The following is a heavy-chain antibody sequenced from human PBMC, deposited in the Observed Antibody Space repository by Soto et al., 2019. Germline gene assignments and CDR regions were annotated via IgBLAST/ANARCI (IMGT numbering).Heavy chain of an antibody. Sequence: QVQLVESGGGLVKPGGSLRLSCAASGFTFSDYYMSWIRQAPGKGLEWVSYISSSSSYTNYADSVKGRFTISRDNAKNSLYLQMNSLRAEDTAVYYCARDPGYSSSWYEHHQSNWYFDLWGRGTLVTVSS. CDR3: ARDPGYSSSWYEHHQSNWYFDL. CDR2: ISSSSSYT. J-gene: IGHJ2*01. V-gene: IGHV3-11*05. D-gene: IGHD6-13*01. CDR1: GFTFSDYY.